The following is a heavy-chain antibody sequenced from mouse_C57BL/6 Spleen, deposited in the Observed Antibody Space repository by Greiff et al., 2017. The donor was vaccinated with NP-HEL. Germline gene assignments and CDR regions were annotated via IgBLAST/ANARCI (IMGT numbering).Heavy chain of an antibody. J-gene: IGHJ2*01. CDR2: IDPETGGT. CDR1: GYTFPDYE. D-gene: IGHD4-1*01. CDR3: TRIELTGYFDY. V-gene: IGHV1-15*01. Sequence: QVTLKVSGAELVRPGASVTLSCKASGYTFPDYEMHWVKQTPVHGLEWIGAIDPETGGTAYNQKFKGKAILTADKSSSTAYMELRSLTSEDSAVYYCTRIELTGYFDYWGQGTTLTVSS.